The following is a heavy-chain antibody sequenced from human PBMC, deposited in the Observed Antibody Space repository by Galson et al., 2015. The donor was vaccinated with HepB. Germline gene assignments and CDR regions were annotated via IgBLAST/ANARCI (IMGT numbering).Heavy chain of an antibody. CDR2: IWYDGSNK. CDR1: GFTFSNYG. Sequence: SLRLSCAASGFTFSNYGMHWVRQAPGKGLEWVAVIWYDGSNKYYADSVKGRFTISRDNPKNTLYLQMNSLRAEDTAVYYWARDTQLWFLGYYYGTDVWGQGTTVTVSS. J-gene: IGHJ6*02. CDR3: ARDTQLWFLGYYYGTDV. V-gene: IGHV3-33*01. D-gene: IGHD5-18*01.